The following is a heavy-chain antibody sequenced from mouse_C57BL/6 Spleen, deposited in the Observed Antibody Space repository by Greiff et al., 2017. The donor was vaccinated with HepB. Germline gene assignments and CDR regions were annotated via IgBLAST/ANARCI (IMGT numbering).Heavy chain of an antibody. J-gene: IGHJ3*01. CDR1: GYTFTEYT. Sequence: VQLQQSGAELVKPGASVKLSCKASGYTFTEYTIHWVKQRSGQGLEWIGWFYPGSGSIKYNEKFKDKATLTADKSSSTVYMELSRLTSEDSAVYFCARREGQDYGSSYAWFAYWGQGALVTVSA. D-gene: IGHD1-1*01. CDR2: FYPGSGSI. V-gene: IGHV1-62-2*01. CDR3: ARREGQDYGSSYAWFAY.